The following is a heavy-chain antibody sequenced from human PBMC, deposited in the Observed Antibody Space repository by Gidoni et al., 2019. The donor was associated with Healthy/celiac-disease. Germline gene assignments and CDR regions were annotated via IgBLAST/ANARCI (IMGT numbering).Heavy chain of an antibody. J-gene: IGHJ4*02. V-gene: IGHV3-21*01. Sequence: EVQLVESGGGLVKPGGSLSLSCAASVSTFSSYSMNWVRQAPGKGLEWVSSISSSSSYIYDADSVKGRFTISRDNAKNSLYLQMNSLRAEDTAVYYCARPTTFEYYFDYWGQGTLVTVSS. D-gene: IGHD3-10*02. CDR1: VSTFSSYS. CDR2: ISSSSSYI. CDR3: ARPTTFEYYFDY.